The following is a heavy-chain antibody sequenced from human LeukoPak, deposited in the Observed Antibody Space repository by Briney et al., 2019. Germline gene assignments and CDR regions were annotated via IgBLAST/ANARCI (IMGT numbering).Heavy chain of an antibody. V-gene: IGHV3-23*01. Sequence: GGSLRLSCAASGFTFSSYAMGWVRQAPGKGLEWVSAISGSGGSTYYADSVKGRFTISRDNSKNTLYLQMNSLRAEDTAVYYCAKDYYGSGSYYHLDYWGQGTLVTVSS. D-gene: IGHD3-10*01. J-gene: IGHJ4*02. CDR1: GFTFSSYA. CDR3: AKDYYGSGSYYHLDY. CDR2: ISGSGGST.